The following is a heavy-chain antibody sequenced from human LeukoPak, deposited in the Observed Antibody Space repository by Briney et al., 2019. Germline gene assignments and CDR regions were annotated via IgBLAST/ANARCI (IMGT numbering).Heavy chain of an antibody. CDR3: AREIYYDSSGYDENYFDY. D-gene: IGHD3-22*01. J-gene: IGHJ4*02. CDR1: GFTFSDYY. V-gene: IGHV3-11*05. Sequence: PWGSLRLYCAATGFTFSDYYMSWIHQAPGKGLHSTSYISSSSSYTNYADSVKGRFTISRDNAKNSLYLQMNSLRAEDTAVYYCAREIYYDSSGYDENYFDYWGQGTLVTVSS. CDR2: ISSSSSYT.